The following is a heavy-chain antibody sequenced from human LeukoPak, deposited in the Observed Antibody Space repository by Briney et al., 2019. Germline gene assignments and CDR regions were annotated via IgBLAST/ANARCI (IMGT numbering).Heavy chain of an antibody. Sequence: GGSLRLSCAACGFTFSNYWMRWVRQAPGEGLEWVANIKQDGSEKNYVDPVKGRFTISRDNAKNAQYLHMNTLRAEDTAIYFCAREGVPYAGDYWGQGTLVTVSS. V-gene: IGHV3-7*01. D-gene: IGHD3-10*01. CDR1: GFTFSNYW. J-gene: IGHJ4*02. CDR2: IKQDGSEK. CDR3: AREGVPYAGDY.